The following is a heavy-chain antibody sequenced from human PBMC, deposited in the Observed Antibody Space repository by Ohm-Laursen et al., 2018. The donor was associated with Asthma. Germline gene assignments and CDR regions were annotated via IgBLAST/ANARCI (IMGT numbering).Heavy chain of an antibody. Sequence: SLRLSCAASGFTFRSYAMHWVRQAPGKGLEWVAVGGSYYDGGLKYYADSVNGRFTVSRDDSKNTLYLQMNSLRPDDTAVYYCARDYCTGGFCPKAFDPWGQGTLVTVSS. D-gene: IGHD2-8*02. CDR3: ARDYCTGGFCPKAFDP. CDR2: GGSYYDGGLK. V-gene: IGHV3-30-3*01. CDR1: GFTFRSYA. J-gene: IGHJ5*02.